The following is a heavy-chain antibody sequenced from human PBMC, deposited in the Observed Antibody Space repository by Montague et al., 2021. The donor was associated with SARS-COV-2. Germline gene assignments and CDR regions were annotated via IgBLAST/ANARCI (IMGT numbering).Heavy chain of an antibody. CDR1: GSTFSYYW. Sequence: SLRLSCASSGSTFSYYWMHWVRQAPGKGLVWVSRINSDGSDTSYADSVKGRFTISRDNAKNTLYLQMDSLRAEDTAVYCCAREEAWDLMIDSWGRGTLATVSS. D-gene: IGHD1-26*01. CDR3: AREEAWDLMIDS. V-gene: IGHV3-74*01. CDR2: INSDGSDT. J-gene: IGHJ4*02.